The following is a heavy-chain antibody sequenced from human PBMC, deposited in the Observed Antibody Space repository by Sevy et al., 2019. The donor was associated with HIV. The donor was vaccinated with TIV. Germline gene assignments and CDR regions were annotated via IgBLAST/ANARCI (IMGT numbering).Heavy chain of an antibody. CDR2: IDAGGDYT. D-gene: IGHD3-9*01. CDR3: AKGLGITKFVEIDS. Sequence: GGSLRLSCVGSGFIFGSHGMSWVRQAPGRGLEWVSGIDAGGDYTYYGDAMKGRFSISRDNAESTLLLQMNSLRAEDTAVCYCAKGLGITKFVEIDSWGQGTLVTVSS. J-gene: IGHJ4*02. V-gene: IGHV3-23*01. CDR1: GFIFGSHG.